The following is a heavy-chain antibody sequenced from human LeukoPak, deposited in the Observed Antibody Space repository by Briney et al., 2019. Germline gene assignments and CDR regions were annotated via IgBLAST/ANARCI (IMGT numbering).Heavy chain of an antibody. J-gene: IGHJ4*02. CDR3: ARSCSSTSCPFDY. CDR1: GYTFTSYH. D-gene: IGHD2-2*01. CDR2: MNPNSGNT. V-gene: IGHV1-8*03. Sequence: ASVKVSCKASGYTFTSYHINWVRQATGQGLEWMGWMNPNSGNTGYAQKFQGRVTITRNTSISTAYMELSNLRSEDTAVYYCARSCSSTSCPFDYWDQGTLVTVSS.